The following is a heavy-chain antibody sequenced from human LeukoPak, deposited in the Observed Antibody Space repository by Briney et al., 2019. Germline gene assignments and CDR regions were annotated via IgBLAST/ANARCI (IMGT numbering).Heavy chain of an antibody. Sequence: PGGSLRLXCAASGFTVSSNYMSWVRQAPGKGLEWVSVIYSGGSTYYADSVKGRFTISRDNSKNTLYLQMNSLRAEDTAVYYCARETVTMVRGVIKDFQHWGQGTLVTVSS. CDR2: IYSGGST. CDR1: GFTVSSNY. CDR3: ARETVTMVRGVIKDFQH. V-gene: IGHV3-66*02. D-gene: IGHD3-10*01. J-gene: IGHJ1*01.